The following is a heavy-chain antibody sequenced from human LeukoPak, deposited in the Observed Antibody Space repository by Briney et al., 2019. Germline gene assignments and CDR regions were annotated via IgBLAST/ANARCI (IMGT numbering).Heavy chain of an antibody. CDR1: GFIFSSYD. V-gene: IGHV3-13*04. J-gene: IGHJ4*02. CDR3: ARGALGFDY. Sequence: PGGSLRLSCAASGFIFSSYDMHWVRQATGKGLEWVSGIGKADDTYYAGSVKGRFTTSRENAKSSLYLQLNSLRAGDTAVYYCARGALGFDYWGQGTLVTVSS. CDR2: IGKADDT.